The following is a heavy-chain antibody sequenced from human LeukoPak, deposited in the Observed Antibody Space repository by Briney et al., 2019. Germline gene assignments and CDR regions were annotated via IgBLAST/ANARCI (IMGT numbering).Heavy chain of an antibody. J-gene: IGHJ4*02. V-gene: IGHV3-23*01. CDR2: ISGSGGST. Sequence: PGGSLRLSCAASGLTFSSYAMSWVRQAPGKGLEWVSAISGSGGSTYYADSVKGRFTISRDNSKNTLYLQMNSLRAEYTAVYYCAKASIAIVAYWGQGTLVTVSS. CDR1: GLTFSSYA. CDR3: AKASIAIVAY. D-gene: IGHD6-13*01.